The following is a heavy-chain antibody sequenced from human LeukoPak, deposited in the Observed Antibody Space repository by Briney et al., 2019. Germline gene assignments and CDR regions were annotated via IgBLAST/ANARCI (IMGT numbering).Heavy chain of an antibody. CDR3: APGSTSTGYYQS. V-gene: IGHV4-39*01. D-gene: IGHD3-22*01. Sequence: SGTLSLTCTVSGGSVSSSNYYWAWIRQPPGKGLEWIGSIYYSGSTYYSPSLKSRVTISVDTSKNQFFLKMTSVTVADTAVYHCAPGSTSTGYYQSWGQGTLVTVSS. CDR2: IYYSGST. J-gene: IGHJ4*02. CDR1: GGSVSSSNYY.